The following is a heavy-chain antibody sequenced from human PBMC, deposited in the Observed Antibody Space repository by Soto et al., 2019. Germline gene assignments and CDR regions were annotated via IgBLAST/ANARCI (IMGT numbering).Heavy chain of an antibody. D-gene: IGHD2-8*01. J-gene: IGHJ4*02. Sequence: LRLSWAASGFTFSGSAIHWVRQASGKGLEWVARIRTKSNGYATTYAASVKGRFTISRDDSKNMAYLQMNSLRDEDTAVYYCARDRDAYCSKGICSGPYFDYWGQGTLVTVSS. CDR2: IRTKSNGYAT. CDR3: ARDRDAYCSKGICSGPYFDY. CDR1: GFTFSGSA. V-gene: IGHV3-73*01.